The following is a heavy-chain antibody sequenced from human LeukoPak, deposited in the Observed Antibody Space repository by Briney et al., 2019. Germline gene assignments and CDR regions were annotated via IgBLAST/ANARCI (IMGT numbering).Heavy chain of an antibody. V-gene: IGHV1-18*01. D-gene: IGHD3-10*01. J-gene: IGHJ3*01. CDR3: ARDPKGIRAALDV. Sequence: ASVKVSCKASGYTFTSYGFTWVRQAPRQGLECMGWISGYNGDTNYAQNFQGRVTMTTDTSTTTAYMELRSLRSDDTAVYYCARDPKGIRAALDVWGQGTMVTVSS. CDR2: ISGYNGDT. CDR1: GYTFTSYG.